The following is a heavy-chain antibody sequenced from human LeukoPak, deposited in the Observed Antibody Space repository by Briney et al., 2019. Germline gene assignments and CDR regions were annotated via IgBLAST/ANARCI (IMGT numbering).Heavy chain of an antibody. D-gene: IGHD3-10*01. CDR3: TSLLWFGESYYFDY. CDR1: GFTISNAW. Sequence: AGGSLRLSCAASGFTISNAWMSWVRQAPGKGLEWVGRIKSKTDGGTTDYAAPVKGRFTISRDDSKNTLYLQMNSLKTEDTAVYYCTSLLWFGESYYFDYWGQGTLVTVSS. CDR2: IKSKTDGGTT. J-gene: IGHJ4*02. V-gene: IGHV3-15*01.